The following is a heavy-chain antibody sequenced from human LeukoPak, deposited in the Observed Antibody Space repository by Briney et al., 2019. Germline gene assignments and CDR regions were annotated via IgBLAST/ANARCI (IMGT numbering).Heavy chain of an antibody. J-gene: IGHJ4*02. D-gene: IGHD3-16*02. CDR1: GFTFSNTW. CDR3: TTDSAMITFGGVIDPFDY. V-gene: IGHV3-15*01. Sequence: NPGGSLRLSCAASGFTFSNTWMNWVRQAPGKGLEWVGHVKSKTDGGTTDYAAPVKGRFTISRDDSKNTLYLQMNSLKTEDTAVYYCTTDSAMITFGGVIDPFDYWGQGTLVTVSS. CDR2: VKSKTDGGTT.